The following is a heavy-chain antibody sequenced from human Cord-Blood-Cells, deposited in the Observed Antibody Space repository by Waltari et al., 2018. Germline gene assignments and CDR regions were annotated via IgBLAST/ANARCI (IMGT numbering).Heavy chain of an antibody. CDR1: GFTFSSYA. Sequence: QVQLVESGGGVVQPGRSLRLSCAASGFTFSSYAMHWVRQAPGKGLGWVAVCIYEGSNKYDEDSVKGRFTISGGKSKNTRYLKSNSVRAEYTAVYYCERAGAPSSWQVHDYYYGMDVWGQGTTVTVSS. CDR3: ERAGAPSSWQVHDYYYGMDV. V-gene: IGHV3-30-3*01. CDR2: CIYEGSNK. D-gene: IGHD6-13*01. J-gene: IGHJ6*02.